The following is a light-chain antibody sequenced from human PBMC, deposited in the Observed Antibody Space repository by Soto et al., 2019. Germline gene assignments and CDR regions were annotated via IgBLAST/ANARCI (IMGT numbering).Light chain of an antibody. V-gene: IGKV3-11*01. CDR1: QRVSSY. Sequence: EIVLTQSPATLSLSPGERATLSCRASQRVSSYLAWYQQKPGQAPRLLIYDASNRATGIPARFHSSGSGTDFTLTISSLEPEDFAVYYCQQRSHWPPTFGPGTKVPIK. CDR3: QQRSHWPPT. CDR2: DAS. J-gene: IGKJ3*01.